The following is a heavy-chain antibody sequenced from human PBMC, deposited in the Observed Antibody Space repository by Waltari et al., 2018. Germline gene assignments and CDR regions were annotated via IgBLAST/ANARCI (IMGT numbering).Heavy chain of an antibody. CDR3: ARDLLGYSSSWFDY. CDR2: IYHSGST. D-gene: IGHD6-13*01. CDR1: GYSLSSRYY. Sequence: QVQLQESGPGLVKPSETLSLTFAVSGYSLSSRYYCGWIRRPPGKGLEWIGSIYHSGSTYYNPSLKSRVTISVDTSKNQFSLKLSSVTAADTAVYYCARDLLGYSSSWFDYWGQGTLVTVSS. J-gene: IGHJ4*02. V-gene: IGHV4-38-2*02.